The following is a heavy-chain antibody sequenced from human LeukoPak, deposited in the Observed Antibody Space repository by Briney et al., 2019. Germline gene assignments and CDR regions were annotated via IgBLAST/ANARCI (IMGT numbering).Heavy chain of an antibody. CDR3: AKDPTSVGGRHDWLLDS. CDR1: GFTFNNYA. J-gene: IGHJ5*02. V-gene: IGHV3-23*01. D-gene: IGHD3-9*01. Sequence: GGSLRLSCAASGFTFNNYAMSWVRQAPGKRLEWVSTIGFGDDSAYYADSVKGRFTISRDNSKNTLYLQMNYLRAEDTAVYYCAKDPTSVGGRHDWLLDSWGQGTLVTVSS. CDR2: IGFGDDSA.